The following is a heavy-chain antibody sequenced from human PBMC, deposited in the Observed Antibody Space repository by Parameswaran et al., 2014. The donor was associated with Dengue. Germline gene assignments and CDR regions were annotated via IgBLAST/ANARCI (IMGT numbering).Heavy chain of an antibody. V-gene: IGHV1-2*02. CDR3: ARCRFCRGNSGSYLDI. D-gene: IGHD4-23*01. Sequence: WVRQAPGQGLEWMGWIDPNSGGTNFAQKYEGRVTMTRDTSISTVYMELSRLRSDDTAVYYCARCRFCRGNSGSYLDIWGQGTLVTVSS. J-gene: IGHJ4*02. CDR2: IDPNSGGT.